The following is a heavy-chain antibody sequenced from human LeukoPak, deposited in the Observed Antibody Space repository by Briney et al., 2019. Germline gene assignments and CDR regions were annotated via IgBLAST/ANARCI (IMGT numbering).Heavy chain of an antibody. CDR2: INPSGGST. D-gene: IGHD3-3*01. Sequence: ASVKVSCKASGYTFTSYYMHWVRQAPGQGLEWMGIINPSGGSTSYAQKFQGRVTITADKSTSTAYMELSSLRSEDTAVYYCARVQYDFWSGYYTRRPPVYNWFDPWGQGTLVTVSS. CDR1: GYTFTSYY. J-gene: IGHJ5*02. CDR3: ARVQYDFWSGYYTRRPPVYNWFDP. V-gene: IGHV1-46*01.